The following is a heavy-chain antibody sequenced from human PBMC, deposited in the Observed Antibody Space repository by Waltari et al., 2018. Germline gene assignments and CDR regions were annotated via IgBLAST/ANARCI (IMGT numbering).Heavy chain of an antibody. CDR2: IDTSGDTT. J-gene: IGHJ4*02. Sequence: VYLLESGGGLVQPGGSLRLACVGSGFDYSAYAMSWVRQAPGKGLEWVSGIDTSGDTTYYAGSVKGRFTISRDDSRNTVYLHMTTLRVDDTAVYYCAKVSGYSMIRGRENSWGQGILVIVSS. CDR1: GFDYSAYA. V-gene: IGHV3-23*05. CDR3: AKVSGYSMIRGRENS. D-gene: IGHD3-10*01.